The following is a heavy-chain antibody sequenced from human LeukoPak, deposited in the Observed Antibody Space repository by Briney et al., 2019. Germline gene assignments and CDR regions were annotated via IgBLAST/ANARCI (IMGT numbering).Heavy chain of an antibody. D-gene: IGHD6-19*01. V-gene: IGHV3-48*03. J-gene: IGHJ6*02. CDR3: ARGRWLEPVGYYYGMDV. Sequence: AGGSLRLSCAASGFTFSSYEMNWVRQAPGKGLEWVSYISSSGSTIYYADSVKGRFTISRDNAKNSLYLQMNSLRAEDTAVYYCARGRWLEPVGYYYGMDVWGQGTTVTVSS. CDR1: GFTFSSYE. CDR2: ISSSGSTI.